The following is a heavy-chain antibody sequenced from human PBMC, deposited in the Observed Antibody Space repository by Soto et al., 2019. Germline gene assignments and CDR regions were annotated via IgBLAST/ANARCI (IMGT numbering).Heavy chain of an antibody. J-gene: IGHJ4*02. D-gene: IGHD4-17*01. V-gene: IGHV1-3*01. CDR2: INAGNGNT. Sequence: ASVKVSCKASGYTFTSYAMHWVRQAPGQRLEWMGWINAGNGNTKYSQKFQGRVTITRDTSASTAYMELSSLRSEDTAVYYCARDFRARAVTTASYFHYWGQGTLVTVSP. CDR1: GYTFTSYA. CDR3: ARDFRARAVTTASYFHY.